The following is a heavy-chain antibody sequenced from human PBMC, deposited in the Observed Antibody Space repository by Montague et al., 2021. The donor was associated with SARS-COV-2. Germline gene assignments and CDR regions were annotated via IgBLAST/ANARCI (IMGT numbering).Heavy chain of an antibody. CDR2: IYYSGST. Sequence: SETLSLTCTVSGGSISSSTYYWGWIRQPPGKGLEWIGSIYYSGSTYYNPSLKSRVTISVDTSKNQFSLKLSSVTAADTAVYYCARHGRGWLRLLRPFDYWGQGTLVTVSS. CDR3: ARHGRGWLRLLRPFDY. V-gene: IGHV4-39*01. J-gene: IGHJ4*02. D-gene: IGHD5-12*01. CDR1: GGSISSSTYY.